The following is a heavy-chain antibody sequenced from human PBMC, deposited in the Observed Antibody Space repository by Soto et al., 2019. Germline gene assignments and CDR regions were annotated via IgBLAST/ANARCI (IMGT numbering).Heavy chain of an antibody. J-gene: IGHJ4*02. CDR1: GFSFSSYA. V-gene: IGHV3-23*01. CDR2: ISGSGGST. D-gene: IGHD3-10*01. CDR3: AXDRXYYGSGKTYDFDY. Sequence: GGSLRLSCAASGFSFSSYAMSWVRQAPGKGLEWVSGISGSGGSTYYADSVKGRFTXSRXXSXXXXXXXXXXXRAEDXXXYYCAXDRXYYGSGKTYDFDYWGQGTLVTVSS.